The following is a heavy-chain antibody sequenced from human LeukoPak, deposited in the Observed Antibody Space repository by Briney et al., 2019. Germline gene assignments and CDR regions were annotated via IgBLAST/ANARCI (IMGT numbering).Heavy chain of an antibody. CDR2: INAGNGNT. D-gene: IGHD3-16*02. CDR1: GYTFTSYA. Sequence: ASVKVSCKASGYTFTSYAMNWVRQAPGQGLEWMGWINAGNGNTKYSQEFQGRVTITRDTSASTAYMELSSLRSEDMAVYYCARARKGFIPQFDYWGQGTLVTVSS. V-gene: IGHV1-3*03. J-gene: IGHJ4*02. CDR3: ARARKGFIPQFDY.